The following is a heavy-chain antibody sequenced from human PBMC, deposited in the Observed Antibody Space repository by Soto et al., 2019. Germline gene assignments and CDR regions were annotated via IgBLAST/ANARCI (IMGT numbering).Heavy chain of an antibody. J-gene: IGHJ5*02. CDR3: ARPSKRHGIAETWLVP. CDR2: IDPSDSYT. D-gene: IGHD6-13*01. V-gene: IGHV5-10-1*01. Sequence: GESLKISCKGSGYSFTSYWISWVRQMPGKGLEWMGRIDPSDSYTNYSPSFQGHVTISADKSISTAYLQWSSLKASDTAMYYCARPSKRHGIAETWLVPWGQGTLLTVSS. CDR1: GYSFTSYW.